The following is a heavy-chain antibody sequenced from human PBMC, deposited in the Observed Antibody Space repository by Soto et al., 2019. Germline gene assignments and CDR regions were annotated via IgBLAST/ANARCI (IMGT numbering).Heavy chain of an antibody. CDR2: IYSGGST. V-gene: IGHV3-53*01. D-gene: IGHD5-18*01. J-gene: IGHJ6*02. Sequence: AGGSLRLSCAASGFTVSSNYMSWVRQAPGKGLEWVSVIYSGGSTYYADSVKGRFTISRDNSKNTLYLQMNSLRAEDTAVYYCARAGRYSYGLDVWGQGTTVTVSS. CDR1: GFTVSSNY. CDR3: ARAGRYSYGLDV.